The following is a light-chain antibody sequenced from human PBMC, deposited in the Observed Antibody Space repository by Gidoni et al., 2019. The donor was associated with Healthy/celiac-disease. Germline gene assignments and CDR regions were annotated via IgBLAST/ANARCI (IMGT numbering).Light chain of an antibody. Sequence: EIVMTQSPATLSVSTGERATLSRRASQSVSSNLAWYQQKPGQAPRLLIYGASTRATGIPARFSGSGSGTEFTLTISSLQSADFAVYYCQQYNNWPYTFGQGTKLEIK. CDR1: QSVSSN. CDR3: QQYNNWPYT. V-gene: IGKV3-15*01. CDR2: GAS. J-gene: IGKJ2*01.